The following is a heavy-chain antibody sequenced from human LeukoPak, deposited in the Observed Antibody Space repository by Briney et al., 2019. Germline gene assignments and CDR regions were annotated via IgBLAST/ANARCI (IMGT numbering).Heavy chain of an antibody. D-gene: IGHD3-22*01. CDR1: GFTFSRQW. J-gene: IGHJ4*02. V-gene: IGHV3-7*02. CDR2: INPDGSDK. CDR3: ARATFYYDSSGYYQTPDY. Sequence: PGGSLRLSCAASGFTFSRQWMSWVRQAPGKGLEWVANINPDGSDKYYVDSVKGRFTISRDNAKNSLYLQMNSLRAEDTAVYYCARATFYYDSSGYYQTPDYWGQGTLVTVSS.